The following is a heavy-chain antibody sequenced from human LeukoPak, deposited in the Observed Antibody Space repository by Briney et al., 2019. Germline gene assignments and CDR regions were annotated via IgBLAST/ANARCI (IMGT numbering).Heavy chain of an antibody. CDR2: IIPIFGTA. D-gene: IGHD3-9*01. CDR3: ANAPRAGYYLEGC. CDR1: GGTFSSYA. V-gene: IGHV1-69*05. Sequence: SVKVSCKASGGTFSSYAISWVRQAPGQGLEWMGGIIPIFGTANYAQKFQGRVTITTDESTSTAYMELSSLRSEDTAVYYCANAPRAGYYLEGCWGQGTLVTVSS. J-gene: IGHJ4*02.